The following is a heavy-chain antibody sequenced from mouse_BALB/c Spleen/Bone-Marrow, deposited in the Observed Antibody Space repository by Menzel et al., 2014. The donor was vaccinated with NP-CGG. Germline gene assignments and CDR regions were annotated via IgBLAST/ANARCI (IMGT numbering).Heavy chain of an antibody. J-gene: IGHJ3*01. CDR1: GFTFSSYT. D-gene: IGHD2-4*01. Sequence: EVQLQESGGGLVKPGGSLKLSCAASGFTFSSYTMSWVRQTPEKRLEWVATTSSGGSYTYYPDSVKGRFTISRDNAKNTLYLQMSGLKSEDTAMYYCTRDDYDGAWFAYWGQGTLVTVSA. V-gene: IGHV5-6-4*01. CDR2: TSSGGSYT. CDR3: TRDDYDGAWFAY.